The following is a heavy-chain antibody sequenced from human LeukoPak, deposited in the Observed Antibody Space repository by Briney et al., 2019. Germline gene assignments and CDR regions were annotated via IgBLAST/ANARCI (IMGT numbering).Heavy chain of an antibody. D-gene: IGHD3-3*01. Sequence: PSETLSLTCSVSGGSISSFYWSWIRQPPGKGLEWIGYIYYTGSTKYNPSLKSRVTISADTSKNQFSLKVSSVTAADTAVYYCARDLGYTVSSEWFDWFDSWGQGTLVTVSS. CDR2: IYYTGST. J-gene: IGHJ5*01. CDR1: GGSISSFY. V-gene: IGHV4-59*01. CDR3: ARDLGYTVSSEWFDWFDS.